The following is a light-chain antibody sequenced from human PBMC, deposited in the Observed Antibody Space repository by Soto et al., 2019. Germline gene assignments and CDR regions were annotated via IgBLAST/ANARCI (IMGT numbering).Light chain of an antibody. CDR1: SSDIGGYNS. CDR2: DVS. V-gene: IGLV2-8*01. J-gene: IGLJ1*01. CDR3: SSYTDRNNLV. Sequence: QSALTQSPSASGSPGQSVTISCTGTSSDIGGYNSVSLYQQHPGKAPKVMIYDVSKRPSGVPDRVSGSKSGNTASLTVSALQAEDEADYYCSSYTDRNNLVFGTGTKLTVL.